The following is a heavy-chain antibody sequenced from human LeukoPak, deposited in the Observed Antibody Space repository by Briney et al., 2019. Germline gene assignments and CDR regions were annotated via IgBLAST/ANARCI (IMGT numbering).Heavy chain of an antibody. D-gene: IGHD3-3*01. V-gene: IGHV1-8*03. J-gene: IGHJ6*03. CDR1: GYTFTSYD. CDR2: MNPNSGNT. CDR3: ARGNGFLEWLLSGQNYYYMDV. Sequence: ASVKVSCKASGYTFTSYDINWVRQATGQGLEWMGWMNPNSGNTGYAQKFQGRVTITRNTSISTAYMELSSLRSEDTAVYYCARGNGFLEWLLSGQNYYYMDVWGKGTTVTVSS.